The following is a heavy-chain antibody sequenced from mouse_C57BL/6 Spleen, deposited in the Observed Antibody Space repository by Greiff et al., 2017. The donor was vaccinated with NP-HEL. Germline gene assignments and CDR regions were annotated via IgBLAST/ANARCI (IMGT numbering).Heavy chain of an antibody. CDR3: TFYGSSLAWFAY. CDR2: IDPENGDT. J-gene: IGHJ3*01. CDR1: GFNIKDDY. V-gene: IGHV14-4*01. Sequence: EVQLVESGAELVRPGASVKLSCTASGFNIKDDYMHWVKQRPEQGLEWIGWIDPENGDTEYASKFQGKATITADTSSNTAYLQLSSLTSEDTAVYYCTFYGSSLAWFAYWGQGTLVTVSA. D-gene: IGHD1-1*01.